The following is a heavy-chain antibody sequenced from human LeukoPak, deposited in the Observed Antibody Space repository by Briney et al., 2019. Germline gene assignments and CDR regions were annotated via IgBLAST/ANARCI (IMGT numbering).Heavy chain of an antibody. CDR1: GFTFSSCW. J-gene: IGHJ4*02. V-gene: IGHV3-74*01. CDR2: ISSDDRII. Sequence: GSLRLSCAASGFTFSSCWMHWVRQAPGEGLVWVSTISSDDRIIHYADSVKGRFTISRDNAKNTLFLRMNSLRVEDTAVYYCAGEVDTAMVYWGQGTLVTVSS. D-gene: IGHD5-18*01. CDR3: AGEVDTAMVY.